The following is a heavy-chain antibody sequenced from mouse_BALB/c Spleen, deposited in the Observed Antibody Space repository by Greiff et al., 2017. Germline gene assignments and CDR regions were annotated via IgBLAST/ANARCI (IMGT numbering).Heavy chain of an antibody. D-gene: IGHD3-3*01. CDR3: ARGDSDWDWYFDV. CDR2: ISSGSSTI. Sequence: EVKLVESGGGLVQPGGSRKLSCAASGFTFSSFGMHWVRQAPEKGLEWVAYISSGSSTIYYADTVKGRFTISRDNPKNTLFLQMTSLRSEDTAMYYCARGDSDWDWYFDVWGAGTTVTVSS. CDR1: GFTFSSFG. J-gene: IGHJ1*01. V-gene: IGHV5-17*02.